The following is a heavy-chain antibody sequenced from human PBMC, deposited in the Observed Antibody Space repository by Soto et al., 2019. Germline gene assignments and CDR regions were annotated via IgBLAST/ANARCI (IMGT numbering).Heavy chain of an antibody. D-gene: IGHD3-22*01. CDR3: ARMNYYYNSGYPFDY. CDR1: RGSISSYY. CDR2: IYFRGTT. V-gene: IGHV4-59*01. Sequence: SETLSLTCTVCRGSISSYYWSWTRQPPGKGLEWIGYIYFRGTTNYNPSLKSRVTMSADTSKNQFSLKLNSVTAADTAVYYCARMNYYYNSGYPFDYRGQPMMVT. J-gene: IGHJ4*02.